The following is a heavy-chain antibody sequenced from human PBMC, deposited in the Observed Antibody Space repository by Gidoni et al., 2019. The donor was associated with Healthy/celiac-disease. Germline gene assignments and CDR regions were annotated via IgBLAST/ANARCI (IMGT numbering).Heavy chain of an antibody. CDR1: GYTFTSYY. J-gene: IGHJ4*02. V-gene: IGHV1-46*01. CDR3: ARGSRELRYFDWLGY. CDR2: INPSGGST. D-gene: IGHD3-9*01. Sequence: QSGAEVKKPGASVKVSCKASGYTFTSYYMHWMGIINPSGGSTSYAQKFQGRVTMTRDTSTSTVYMELSSLRSEDTAVYYCARGSRELRYFDWLGYWGQGTLVTVSS.